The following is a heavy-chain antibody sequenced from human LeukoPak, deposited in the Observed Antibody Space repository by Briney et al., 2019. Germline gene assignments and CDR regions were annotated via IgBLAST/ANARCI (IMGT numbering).Heavy chain of an antibody. CDR3: ARRVYSSSWYEDY. Sequence: GGSLRLSCAASGFTFSSYAMHWVRQAPGKGLEWVAVISYDGSNKYYADSVKGRFTISRDNSKNTLYLQMNSLRAEDTAVYYCARRVYSSSWYEDYWGQGTLVTVSS. CDR2: ISYDGSNK. J-gene: IGHJ4*02. V-gene: IGHV3-30*04. D-gene: IGHD6-13*01. CDR1: GFTFSSYA.